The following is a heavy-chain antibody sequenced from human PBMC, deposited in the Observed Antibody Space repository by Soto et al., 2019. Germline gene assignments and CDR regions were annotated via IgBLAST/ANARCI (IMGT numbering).Heavy chain of an antibody. D-gene: IGHD2-2*02. CDR1: GFTFSDYG. J-gene: IGHJ6*02. CDR3: AKDHGFDEFQLLYYSYYGLDV. V-gene: IGHV3-30*18. Sequence: PGGSLRLSCAASGFTFSDYGMHWARQAPGKGLEWVAVISYDSTNKYYGGSVKGRFTISRDNSKNTLYLQMNSLRAEDRAVYYCAKDHGFDEFQLLYYSYYGLDVWGQGTTVTVSS. CDR2: ISYDSTNK.